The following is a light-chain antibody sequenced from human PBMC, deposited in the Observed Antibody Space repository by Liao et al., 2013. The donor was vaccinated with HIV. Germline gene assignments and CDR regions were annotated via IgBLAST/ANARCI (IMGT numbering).Light chain of an antibody. CDR1: YLTDKY. Sequence: SSELTQSPSVSVSPGQTASITCSGDYLTDKYASWYQHKPGQAPVLVIYQDNKRPSGIPERFSGSNSGNTATLTISGTQAVDEADYYCQTWDRNTAIFGGGTKLTV. CDR2: QDN. J-gene: IGLJ2*01. V-gene: IGLV3-1*01. CDR3: QTWDRNTAI.